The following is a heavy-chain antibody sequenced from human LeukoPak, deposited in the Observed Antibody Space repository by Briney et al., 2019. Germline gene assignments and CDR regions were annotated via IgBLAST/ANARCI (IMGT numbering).Heavy chain of an antibody. J-gene: IGHJ4*02. CDR3: AARKRVRPFDY. Sequence: PSETLSLTCAVYGGSFSGYYWSWIRQPPGKGLEWIGEINHSESTNYNPSLKSRVTISVDTSKNQFSLKLSSVTAADTAVYYCAARKRVRPFDYWGQGTLVTVSS. V-gene: IGHV4-34*01. CDR2: INHSEST. D-gene: IGHD1-14*01. CDR1: GGSFSGYY.